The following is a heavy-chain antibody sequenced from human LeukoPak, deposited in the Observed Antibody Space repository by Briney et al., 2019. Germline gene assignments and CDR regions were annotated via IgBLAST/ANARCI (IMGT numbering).Heavy chain of an antibody. V-gene: IGHV4-34*01. CDR3: ARRWLQFRTFDY. D-gene: IGHD5-24*01. CDR1: GGSFSGYY. J-gene: IGHJ4*02. Sequence: SETLSLTCAVYGGSFSGYYWSWIRQPPGKGLEWIGEINHSGSTNYNPSLKSRVTISVDTSKNQFSLKLSSVTAADTAVYYCARRWLQFRTFDYWGQGTLVTVSS. CDR2: INHSGST.